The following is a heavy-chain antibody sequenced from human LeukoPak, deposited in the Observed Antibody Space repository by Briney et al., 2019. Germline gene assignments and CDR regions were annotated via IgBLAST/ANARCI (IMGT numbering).Heavy chain of an antibody. D-gene: IGHD1-26*01. J-gene: IGHJ4*02. CDR3: ARRVGDKDYFDY. V-gene: IGHV4-59*01. CDR1: GGSISSYY. Sequence: PSETLSLTCTVSGGSISSYYWSWIRQPPGKGLEWIAYIHHSGSTNYNNSLKSRVTISVDTSKNQLSLKLSSVTAADTAVYYCARRVGDKDYFDYWGQGTLVTVSS. CDR2: IHHSGST.